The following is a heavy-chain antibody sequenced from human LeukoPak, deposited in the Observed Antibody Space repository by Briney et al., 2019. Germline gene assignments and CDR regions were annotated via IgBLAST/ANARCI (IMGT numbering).Heavy chain of an antibody. CDR2: MNPNSGNA. CDR3: ARGRDVQQLGLGFDI. D-gene: IGHD6-13*01. J-gene: IGHJ3*02. Sequence: ASVKVSCKASGYTFTSYDINWVRQATGQGLEWMGWMNPNSGNAGYAQKFQGRVTITRNTSISTAYMELSSLRSEDTAVYYCARGRDVQQLGLGFDIWGQGTMVTVSS. CDR1: GYTFTSYD. V-gene: IGHV1-8*03.